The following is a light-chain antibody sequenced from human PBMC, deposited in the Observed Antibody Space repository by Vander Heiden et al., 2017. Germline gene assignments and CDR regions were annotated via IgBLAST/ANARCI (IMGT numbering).Light chain of an antibody. Sequence: QSALTQPPPAPGSPGQSVTISCTGTSRDVGAYNYVSWYQQHPGKAPTLIIYDVTMRPSGVPDRFSGSKSGNTAFLTVSGLQAEDEADYYCSSHAGSSAVFGGGTTVTVL. CDR1: SRDVGAYNY. V-gene: IGLV2-8*01. CDR2: DVT. J-gene: IGLJ3*02. CDR3: SSHAGSSAV.